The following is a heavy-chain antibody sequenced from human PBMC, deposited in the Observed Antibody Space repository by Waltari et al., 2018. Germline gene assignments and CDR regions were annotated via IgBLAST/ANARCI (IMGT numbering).Heavy chain of an antibody. CDR2: IIPIFGTA. Sequence: QVQLVQSGAEVKKPGSSVKVSCKASGGTFSSYAISWVRQAPGTGLDWMGGIIPIFGTANYAQKFQGRVTITADESTSTAYMELSSLRSEDTAVYYCARAPRGYCSGGSCYRGDWFDPWGQGTLVTVSS. J-gene: IGHJ5*02. V-gene: IGHV1-69*13. D-gene: IGHD2-15*01. CDR1: GGTFSSYA. CDR3: ARAPRGYCSGGSCYRGDWFDP.